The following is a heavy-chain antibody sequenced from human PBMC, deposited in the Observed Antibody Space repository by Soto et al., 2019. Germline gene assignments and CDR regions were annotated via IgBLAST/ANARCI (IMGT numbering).Heavy chain of an antibody. CDR3: AHKLHGYRGYDYFDF. J-gene: IGHJ4*02. CDR1: GFSLSTSGVG. V-gene: IGHV2-5*01. CDR2: IYWNDDK. D-gene: IGHD5-12*01. Sequence: SGPTLVKPTQTLTLTCTFSGFSLSTSGVGVGWIRQPPGKALEWLALIYWNDDKRYSPSLKNRLTITKDTSKNQVVLTMTNMDPVDTATYYCAHKLHGYRGYDYFDFWGQGTLVTVSS.